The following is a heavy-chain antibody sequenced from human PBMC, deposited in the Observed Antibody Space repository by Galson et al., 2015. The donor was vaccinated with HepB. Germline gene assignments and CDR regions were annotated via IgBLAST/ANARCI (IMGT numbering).Heavy chain of an antibody. Sequence: SLRLSCAASGFTFSSYAMHWVRQAPGKGLEWVAVISYDGSNKYYADSVKGRFTISRDNSKNTLYLQMNSLRAEDTAVYYCARGGSSSQFDYWGQGTLVTVSS. CDR1: GFTFSSYA. J-gene: IGHJ4*02. CDR2: ISYDGSNK. V-gene: IGHV3-30*04. D-gene: IGHD6-13*01. CDR3: ARGGSSSQFDY.